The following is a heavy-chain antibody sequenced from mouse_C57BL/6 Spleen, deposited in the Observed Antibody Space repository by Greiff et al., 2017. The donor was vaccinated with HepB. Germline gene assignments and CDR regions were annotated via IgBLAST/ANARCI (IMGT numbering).Heavy chain of an antibody. J-gene: IGHJ4*01. CDR2: INPGSGGT. CDR1: GYAFTNYL. V-gene: IGHV1-54*01. Sequence: QVQLQQSGAELVRPGPSVKVSCKASGYAFTNYLIEWVKQRPGQGLEWIGVINPGSGGTNYNEKFKGKATLTADKSSSTAYMQLSSLTSEDSAVYFCARIVLRHAMDYWGQGTSVTVSS. D-gene: IGHD1-2*01. CDR3: ARIVLRHAMDY.